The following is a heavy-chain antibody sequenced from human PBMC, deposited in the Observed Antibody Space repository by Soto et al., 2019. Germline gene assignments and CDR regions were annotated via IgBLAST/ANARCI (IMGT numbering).Heavy chain of an antibody. Sequence: PSETLSLTCTVSGGSISSYYWSWIRQPPGKGLEWIGYIYYSGSTNYNPSLKSRVTISVDTSKNQFSLKLSSVTAADTAVYYWARGRFLEWHDYWGQGTLVTVSS. CDR2: IYYSGST. J-gene: IGHJ4*02. CDR1: GGSISSYY. D-gene: IGHD3-3*01. CDR3: ARGRFLEWHDY. V-gene: IGHV4-59*01.